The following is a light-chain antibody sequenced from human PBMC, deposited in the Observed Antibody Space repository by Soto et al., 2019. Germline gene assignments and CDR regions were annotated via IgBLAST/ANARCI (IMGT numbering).Light chain of an antibody. Sequence: EIVLTQSPATLSLSPGERATFSCRASQSVSSSYLAWYQQKPGQAPRLLIYGASSRATGIPDRFSGSGSGTDFTLPISRLEPEDLAVYYCQQYGSSPGTFGQGTKVEIK. CDR3: QQYGSSPGT. CDR1: QSVSSSY. J-gene: IGKJ1*01. CDR2: GAS. V-gene: IGKV3-20*01.